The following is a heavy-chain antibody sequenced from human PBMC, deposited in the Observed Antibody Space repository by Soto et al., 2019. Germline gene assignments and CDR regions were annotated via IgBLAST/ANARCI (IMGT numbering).Heavy chain of an antibody. CDR1: GASISRYY. CDR2: LYNTGST. Sequence: SETLSLTCTVSGASISRYYWSWIRQPPGKGLEWIGYLYNTGSTIYNPSLKSRVTISVDTSKNQFSLKMNSVTAADTAVYYCARVWGYSYGLASDIWGQGTMVTVSS. D-gene: IGHD5-18*01. J-gene: IGHJ3*02. CDR3: ARVWGYSYGLASDI. V-gene: IGHV4-59*01.